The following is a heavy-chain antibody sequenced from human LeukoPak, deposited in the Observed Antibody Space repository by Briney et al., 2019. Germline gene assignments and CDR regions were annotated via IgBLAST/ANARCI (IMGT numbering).Heavy chain of an antibody. CDR3: ARLVRLYNWFDT. CDR2: IYTSGST. V-gene: IGHV4-4*09. CDR1: GGSISSYY. J-gene: IGHJ5*02. D-gene: IGHD2-15*01. Sequence: SETLSLTCTVSGGSISSYYWSWIRQPPGKGLEWIGYIYTSGSTNYNPSLKSRVTISVDTSKNQFSLKLSSVTAADTAVYYCARLVRLYNWFDTWGQGTLVTVSS.